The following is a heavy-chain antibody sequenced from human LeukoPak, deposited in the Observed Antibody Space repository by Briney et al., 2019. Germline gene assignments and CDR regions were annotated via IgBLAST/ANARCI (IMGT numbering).Heavy chain of an antibody. CDR2: IKQDSSEK. J-gene: IGHJ4*02. Sequence: GGSLRLSCAASGFTFSSYWMSWVRQAPGKGLEWVANIKQDSSEKYYVDSVKGRFTISRDNAKNSLYLQLNTLRPEDTAVYYCVQGWRDNWGQGTLVTVSS. CDR3: VQGWRDN. D-gene: IGHD2-15*01. CDR1: GFTFSSYW. V-gene: IGHV3-7*01.